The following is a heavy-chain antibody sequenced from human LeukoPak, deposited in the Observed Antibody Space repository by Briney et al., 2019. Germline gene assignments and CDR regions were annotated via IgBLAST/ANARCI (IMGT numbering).Heavy chain of an antibody. CDR3: ARGTGMGYCSSTSCPQPYSS. V-gene: IGHV4-59*08. J-gene: IGHJ4*02. Sequence: SETLSLTCTVSGGSISSYYWSWIRQPPGKGLEWIGYIYYSGSTNYNPSLKSRVTISVDTSKNQFSLKLSSVTAADTAVYYCARGTGMGYCSSTSCPQPYSSWGQGTLVTVSS. CDR1: GGSISSYY. D-gene: IGHD2-2*01. CDR2: IYYSGST.